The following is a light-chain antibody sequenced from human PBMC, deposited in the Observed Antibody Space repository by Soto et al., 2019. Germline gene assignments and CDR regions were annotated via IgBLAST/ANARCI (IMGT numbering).Light chain of an antibody. Sequence: EVVMTQSPATLSVSPGERATLSCRASQSVNANLAWYQPKPGQTPTLLIHGAANRATGIPARLNGSGLGTEFILALRSLQSEDFAVYYCQQYNTWLLTFGQGTKVEI. CDR1: QSVNAN. V-gene: IGKV3-15*01. J-gene: IGKJ1*01. CDR2: GAA. CDR3: QQYNTWLLT.